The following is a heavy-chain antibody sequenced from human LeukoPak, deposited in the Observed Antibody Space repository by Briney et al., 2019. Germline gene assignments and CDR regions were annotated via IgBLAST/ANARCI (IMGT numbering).Heavy chain of an antibody. CDR3: AGGRAWFGDFDL. J-gene: IGHJ2*01. D-gene: IGHD3-10*01. V-gene: IGHV4-34*01. CDR2: INHSGST. CDR1: GGSFSGYY. Sequence: KPSETLSLTCAVYGGSFSGYYWSWIRQPPGKGLEWIGGINHSGSTNYNPSLKSRVTISVDTSKNQFSLKLSSVTAADTAVYYCAGGRAWFGDFDLWGRGTLVTVSS.